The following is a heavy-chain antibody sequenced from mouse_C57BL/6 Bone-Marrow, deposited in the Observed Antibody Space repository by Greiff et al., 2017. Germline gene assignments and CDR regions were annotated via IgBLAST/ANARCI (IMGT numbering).Heavy chain of an antibody. CDR1: GFNIKNTY. CDR3: ARDYGRSYGGPWFAY. Sequence: VQLQQSVAELVRPGASVKLSCTASGFNIKNTYMHWVKQRPEQGLEWIGRIDPANGTTTYPPKFPGKATITADPSSHTAYLQLSSLTSEDTAIYYCARDYGRSYGGPWFAYWGQGTLVTVSA. CDR2: IDPANGTT. J-gene: IGHJ3*01. V-gene: IGHV14-3*01. D-gene: IGHD1-1*01.